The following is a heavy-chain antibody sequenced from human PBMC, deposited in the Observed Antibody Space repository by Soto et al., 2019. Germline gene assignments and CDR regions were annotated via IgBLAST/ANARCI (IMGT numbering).Heavy chain of an antibody. Sequence: SVKVSCKASGGTFSIYAISWVRQAPGQWLDWMGGIIPIFGTANYAQRFQGRVTITADKSTSTAYMELSSLKASDTAIYFCARLELTGLDNWGQGTPVTVSS. D-gene: IGHD3-9*01. V-gene: IGHV1-69*06. CDR2: IIPIFGTA. CDR3: ARLELTGLDN. CDR1: GGTFSIYA. J-gene: IGHJ4*02.